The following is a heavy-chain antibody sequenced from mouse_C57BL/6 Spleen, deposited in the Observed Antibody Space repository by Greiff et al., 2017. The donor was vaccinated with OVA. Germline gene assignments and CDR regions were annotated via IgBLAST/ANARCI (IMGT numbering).Heavy chain of an antibody. D-gene: IGHD2-1*01. V-gene: IGHV1-52*01. CDR2: IDPSDSET. CDR1: GYTFTSYW. J-gene: IGHJ1*03. CDR3: ARYGNYYWYFDV. Sequence: QVQLKQPGAELVRPGSSVKLSCKASGYTFTSYWMHWVKQRPIQGLEWIGNIDPSDSETHYNQKFKDKATLTVDKSSSTAYMQLSSLTSEDSAVYYCARYGNYYWYFDVWGTGTTVTVSS.